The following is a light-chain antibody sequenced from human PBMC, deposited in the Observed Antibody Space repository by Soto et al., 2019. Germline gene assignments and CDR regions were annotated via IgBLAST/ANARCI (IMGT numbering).Light chain of an antibody. CDR1: QSLLQSNGNNH. J-gene: IGKJ5*01. Sequence: DIVLTQSPLSLPVTPGEPASISCRSSQSLLQSNGNNHVDWYLQRPGQSPQLLLYLASSRASGVPDRFSGSGSGTEFSLEISRVEAEDVGVYYCLQAAQSPRTFGQGTRREIK. CDR2: LAS. V-gene: IGKV2-28*01. CDR3: LQAAQSPRT.